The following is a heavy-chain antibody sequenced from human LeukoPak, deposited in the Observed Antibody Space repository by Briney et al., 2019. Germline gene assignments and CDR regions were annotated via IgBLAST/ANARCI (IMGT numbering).Heavy chain of an antibody. CDR1: GYTFTGYY. V-gene: IGHV1-2*02. D-gene: IGHD5-12*01. Sequence: ASVKVSCKASGYTFTGYYMHWVRQAPGQGLEWMGWINPNSGGTNYAQKFQGRVTMTTDTSITTAYMELTRLRSDDTAVYYCANWAATIRNFNYWGQGTLVTVSS. CDR3: ANWAATIRNFNY. J-gene: IGHJ4*02. CDR2: INPNSGGT.